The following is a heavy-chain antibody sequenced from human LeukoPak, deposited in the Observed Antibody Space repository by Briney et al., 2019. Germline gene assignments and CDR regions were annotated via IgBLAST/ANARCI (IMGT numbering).Heavy chain of an antibody. CDR1: GFTFSSYA. CDR2: ISYDGSNK. V-gene: IGHV3-30*04. CDR3: AREGYDSSGYYLDY. D-gene: IGHD3-22*01. J-gene: IGHJ4*02. Sequence: AGGSLRLSCAASGFTFSSYAMHWVRQAPGKGLEWVAVISYDGSNKYYADSVKGRFTISRDNSKNTLYLQMNSLRAEDTAVYYCAREGYDSSGYYLDYWGQGTLVTVSS.